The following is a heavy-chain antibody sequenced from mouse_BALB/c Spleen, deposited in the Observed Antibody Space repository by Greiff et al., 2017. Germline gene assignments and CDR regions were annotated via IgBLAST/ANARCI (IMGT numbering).Heavy chain of an antibody. CDR1: GFTFSNYW. J-gene: IGHJ3*01. D-gene: IGHD2-4*01. CDR3: TCDSWFAY. CDR2: IRLKSNNYAT. Sequence: EVHLVESGGGLVQPGGSMKLSCVASGFTFSNYWMNWVRQSPEKGLEWVAEIRLKSNNYATHYAESVKGRFTISRDDSKSSVYLQMNNLRAEDTGIYYCTCDSWFAYWGQGTLVTVSA. V-gene: IGHV6-6*02.